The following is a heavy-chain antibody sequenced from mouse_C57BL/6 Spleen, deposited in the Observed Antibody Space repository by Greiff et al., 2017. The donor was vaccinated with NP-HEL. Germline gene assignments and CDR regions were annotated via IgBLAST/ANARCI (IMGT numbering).Heavy chain of an antibody. D-gene: IGHD1-1*02. CDR3: ARFSGSYSPYAMDY. Sequence: DVKLVESGGGLVQPGGSLSLSCAASGFTFTDYYMSWVRQPPGKALEWLGFIRNKANGYTTEYSASVKGRFTISRDNSQSILYLQMNALRAEDSATDYCARFSGSYSPYAMDYWGQGTSVTVSS. V-gene: IGHV7-3*01. CDR1: GFTFTDYY. CDR2: IRNKANGYTT. J-gene: IGHJ4*01.